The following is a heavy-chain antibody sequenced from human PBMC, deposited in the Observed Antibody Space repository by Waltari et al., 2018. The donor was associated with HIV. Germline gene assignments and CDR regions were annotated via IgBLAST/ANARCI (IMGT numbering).Heavy chain of an antibody. CDR1: GFTVSSNY. CDR3: ARVKAYSSGWFDY. CDR2: FYSGGSA. D-gene: IGHD6-19*01. Sequence: EVQLVESGGGLIQPGGSLRLSCAASGFTVSSNYMSWVRQAPGKVLEWVSVFYSGGSAYSADSVKGRFTISRDNSKNTLHLQMKRLRTEDTAVYYCARVKAYSSGWFDYWGQGTLVTVSS. J-gene: IGHJ5*01. V-gene: IGHV3-53*01.